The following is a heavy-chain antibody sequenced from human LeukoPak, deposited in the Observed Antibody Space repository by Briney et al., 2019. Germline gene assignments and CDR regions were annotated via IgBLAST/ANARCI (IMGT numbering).Heavy chain of an antibody. Sequence: SETLSLTCTVSGGSISSGSYYWSWIRQPAEKGLEWIGRIYTSGSTNYNPSLKSRVTISVDTSKNQFSLKLSSVTAADTAVYYCAQTPLNYYYYYYMDVWGKGTTVTVSS. CDR2: IYTSGST. V-gene: IGHV4-61*02. CDR1: GGSISSGSYY. J-gene: IGHJ6*03. CDR3: AQTPLNYYYYYYMDV.